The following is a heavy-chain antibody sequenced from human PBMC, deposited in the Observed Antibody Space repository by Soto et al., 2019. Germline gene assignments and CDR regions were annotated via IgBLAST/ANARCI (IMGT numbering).Heavy chain of an antibody. V-gene: IGHV4-4*02. Sequence: SETLSLTCAVSGGSISSSNWWSWVRQPPGKGLEWIGEIYHSGSTNYNPSLKSRVTISVDKSKNQFSLKLSSVTAADTAVYYCARARGWNAETFDYWGQGTLVTVSS. CDR1: GGSISSSNW. J-gene: IGHJ4*02. CDR3: ARARGWNAETFDY. D-gene: IGHD1-1*01. CDR2: IYHSGST.